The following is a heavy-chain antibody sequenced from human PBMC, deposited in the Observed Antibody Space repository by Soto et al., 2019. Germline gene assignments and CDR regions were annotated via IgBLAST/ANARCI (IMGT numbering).Heavy chain of an antibody. Sequence: EVQLVESGGGLVQPGGSLRLSCEASGFTFRNYDMHWVRQGTGKGLEWVSGISAAGDPDYADSVEGRFTISRENAQNSFCLQKNSPRVGDTAVYYCARTDKDFYGLDVWGQGTTVIVSS. V-gene: IGHV3-13*05. CDR3: ARTDKDFYGLDV. CDR2: ISAAGDP. CDR1: GFTFRNYD. J-gene: IGHJ6*02.